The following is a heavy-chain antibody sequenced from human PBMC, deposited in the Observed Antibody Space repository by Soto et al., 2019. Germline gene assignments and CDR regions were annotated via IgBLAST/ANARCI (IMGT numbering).Heavy chain of an antibody. J-gene: IGHJ6*02. Sequence: PSETLSLTCTVSGGSVSSSSYSWGWIRQPPGKGLEWIGTIYYSENTYYSPSLMSRVTISVDTSKNQFSLKLSSVTAADTAVYYCARLNGYCISTNCHGYYGMDVWGQGTTVTVSS. V-gene: IGHV4-39*01. CDR2: IYYSENT. D-gene: IGHD2-2*01. CDR1: GGSVSSSSYS. CDR3: ARLNGYCISTNCHGYYGMDV.